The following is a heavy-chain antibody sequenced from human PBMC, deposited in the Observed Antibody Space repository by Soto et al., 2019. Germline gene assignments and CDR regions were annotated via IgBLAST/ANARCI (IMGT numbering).Heavy chain of an antibody. V-gene: IGHV3-74*01. CDR3: ARDLRYSSSWYFRDYYYYYGMDV. J-gene: IGHJ6*01. CDR1: GFTFSSYW. D-gene: IGHD6-13*01. Sequence: LRLSCAASGFTFSSYWMHWVRQAPGKGLVWVSRINSDGSSTSYADSVKGRFTISRDNAKNTLYLQMNSLRAEDTAVYYCARDLRYSSSWYFRDYYYYYGMDVWGQGTTVTVSS. CDR2: INSDGSST.